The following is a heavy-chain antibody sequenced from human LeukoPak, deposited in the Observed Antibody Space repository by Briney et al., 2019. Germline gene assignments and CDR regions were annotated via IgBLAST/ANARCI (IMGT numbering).Heavy chain of an antibody. V-gene: IGHV4-34*01. CDR1: GGSFSGYY. D-gene: IGHD3-22*01. Sequence: SETLSPTCAVYGGSFSGYYWSWIRQPPGKGLEWIGEINHSGSTNYNPSLKSRVTISVDTSKNQFSLKLSSVTAADTAVYYCARAYYYDSDAFDIWGQGTMVTVSS. J-gene: IGHJ3*02. CDR2: INHSGST. CDR3: ARAYYYDSDAFDI.